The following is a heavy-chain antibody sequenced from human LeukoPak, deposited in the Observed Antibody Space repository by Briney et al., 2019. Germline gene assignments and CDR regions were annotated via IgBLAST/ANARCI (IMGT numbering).Heavy chain of an antibody. Sequence: GGSLRLSCAASGFIFSDYYMSWIRQAPGKGLEWVSYISSSSSYTNYADSVKGRFTISRDNAKNSLYLQMNSLRAEDTAVYYCARDPHFSRSVDYWGQGTLVTVSS. J-gene: IGHJ4*02. D-gene: IGHD2/OR15-2a*01. V-gene: IGHV3-11*06. CDR1: GFIFSDYY. CDR2: ISSSSSYT. CDR3: ARDPHFSRSVDY.